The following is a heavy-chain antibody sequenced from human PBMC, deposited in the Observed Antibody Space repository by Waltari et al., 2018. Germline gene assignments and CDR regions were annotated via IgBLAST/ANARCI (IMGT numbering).Heavy chain of an antibody. D-gene: IGHD2-2*01. Sequence: QVQLVQSGAEVKKPGSSVKVSCKASGGTFSSYAISWVRQAPGQGLEWMGGIIPIFGTANYAQKCQGRVTITADESTSTAYMELSSLRSEDTAVYYCASGGPEGSSTSTQYYFDYWGQGTLVTVSS. J-gene: IGHJ4*02. CDR3: ASGGPEGSSTSTQYYFDY. V-gene: IGHV1-69*13. CDR2: IIPIFGTA. CDR1: GGTFSSYA.